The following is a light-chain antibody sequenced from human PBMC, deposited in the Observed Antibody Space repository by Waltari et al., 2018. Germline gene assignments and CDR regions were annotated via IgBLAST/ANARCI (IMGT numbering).Light chain of an antibody. CDR3: QTGGHGTWV. CDR1: RGHSSTV. J-gene: IGLJ3*02. CDR2: VNSDGSH. V-gene: IGLV4-69*01. Sequence: QLVLTQSPSASASLRPSVKLTCTLSRGHSSTVIAWLQQQPEKGPRYLLKVNSDGSHSKGDEIPDRFSGSSSGAERYLTISSLQSEDEADYYCQTGGHGTWVFGGGTKLTVL.